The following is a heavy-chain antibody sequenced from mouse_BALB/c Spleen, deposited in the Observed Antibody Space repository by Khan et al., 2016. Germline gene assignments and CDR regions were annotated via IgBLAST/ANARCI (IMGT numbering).Heavy chain of an antibody. V-gene: IGHV14-4*02. CDR1: ASNIIDYF. Sequence: VQLQQPGAELVRSGASVKLSCTASASNIIDYFMHWVKQRPEQGLEWIGWIDPENGDTEYAPKFQGKATMTADTSSNTAYLQLSSLTSEDTAVDYCNAGWLGRDYYAMDYWGQGTSVTVSA. CDR2: IDPENGDT. D-gene: IGHD4-1*01. CDR3: NAGWLGRDYYAMDY. J-gene: IGHJ4*01.